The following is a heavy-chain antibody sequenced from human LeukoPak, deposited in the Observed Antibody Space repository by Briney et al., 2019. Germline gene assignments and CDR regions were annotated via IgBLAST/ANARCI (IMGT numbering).Heavy chain of an antibody. CDR3: ARQNDSSGYYPNYFDY. V-gene: IGHV4-38-2*01. D-gene: IGHD3-22*01. CDR2: IYHSGNT. CDR1: GYSISSGYY. J-gene: IGHJ4*02. Sequence: PSETLSLTCAVSGYSISSGYYWGWLPQPPRKGLEWIGRIYHSGNTYYNPSLKSRVTVYSGTSKNHFALKMISFTAADTAVYDCARQNDSSGYYPNYFDYWGQGTLVTVSS.